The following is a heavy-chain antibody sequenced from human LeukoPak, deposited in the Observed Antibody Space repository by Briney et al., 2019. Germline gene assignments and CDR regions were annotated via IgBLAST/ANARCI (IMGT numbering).Heavy chain of an antibody. CDR3: AREKAVAGTLEPDY. Sequence: ASVKVSCKASGYIFTDYYMHWVRQAPGQGLEWMGWINPNSGGTNYAQKFQGRVTMTRDTSTSTVYMDPSSLRSEDTAVYYCAREKAVAGTLEPDYWGQGTLVTVSS. CDR1: GYIFTDYY. V-gene: IGHV1-2*02. J-gene: IGHJ4*02. CDR2: INPNSGGT. D-gene: IGHD6-19*01.